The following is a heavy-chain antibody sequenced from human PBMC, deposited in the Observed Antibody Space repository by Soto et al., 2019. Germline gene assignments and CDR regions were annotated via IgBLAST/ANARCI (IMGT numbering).Heavy chain of an antibody. CDR1: GYTFTSYG. V-gene: IGHV1-18*01. CDR3: ARDQAPYSNGWYY. D-gene: IGHD6-19*01. CDR2: INTKNGNT. J-gene: IGHJ4*02. Sequence: QIYLVQSGAEVKKPGASVKVSCKASGYTFTSYGIIWVRQAPGQGLEWMGWINTKNGNTHYAQKLQGRVTITTDTSTTTAYMELRSLRTDDTAVYFCARDQAPYSNGWYYWGQGTLVTVSS.